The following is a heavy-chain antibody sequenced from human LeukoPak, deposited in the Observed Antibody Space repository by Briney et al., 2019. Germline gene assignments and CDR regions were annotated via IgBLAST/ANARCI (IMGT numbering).Heavy chain of an antibody. V-gene: IGHV4-39*07. CDR3: ARDQGGTTVTDWYFDL. Sequence: SETLSLTCTVSGGSISSSSYYWGWIRQPPGKGLEWIGSIYYSGSTYYNPSLKSRVTISVDTSKNQFSLKLSSVTAADTAVYYCARDQGGTTVTDWYFDLWGRGTLVTVSS. CDR1: GGSISSSSYY. J-gene: IGHJ2*01. D-gene: IGHD4-17*01. CDR2: IYYSGST.